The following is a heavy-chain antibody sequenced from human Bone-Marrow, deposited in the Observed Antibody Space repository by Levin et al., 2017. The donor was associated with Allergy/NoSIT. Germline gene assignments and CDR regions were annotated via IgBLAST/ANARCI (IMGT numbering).Heavy chain of an antibody. CDR1: GFNFRNHW. CDR2: INFDGSIT. V-gene: IGHV3-74*01. Sequence: GESLKISCAASGFNFRNHWMHWVRQAPGEGLVWVSRINFDGSITNYADSVEGRFTISRDNAKNTLYLQMNSLKAEDTAVYYCTRNNWGIDFWGQGTLVTVSS. D-gene: IGHD7-27*01. CDR3: TRNNWGIDF. J-gene: IGHJ4*02.